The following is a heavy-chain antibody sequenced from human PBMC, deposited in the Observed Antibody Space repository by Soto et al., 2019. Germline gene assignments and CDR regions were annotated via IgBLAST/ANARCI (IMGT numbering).Heavy chain of an antibody. CDR3: ARALWVEHELYYYGMDV. Sequence: PSETLSLTCTVSGDSISSADYYWSWIRQTPGKGLEWIGHIFYSGTTYYNPSRKSRLTISVATSKNHFSLRLTSVTAADTAVYYCARALWVEHELYYYGMDVWGQGTTVTVSS. CDR1: GDSISSADYY. J-gene: IGHJ6*02. CDR2: IFYSGTT. D-gene: IGHD1-1*01. V-gene: IGHV4-30-4*01.